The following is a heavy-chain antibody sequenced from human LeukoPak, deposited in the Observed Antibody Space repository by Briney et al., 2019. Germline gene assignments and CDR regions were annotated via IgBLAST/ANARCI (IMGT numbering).Heavy chain of an antibody. D-gene: IGHD2-15*01. Sequence: GGSLRLSCAASGFTFSSYAMSWVRQAPGKGLEWVSAISGSGGSTYYADSVKGRFTISRDNSKNTPYLQMNSLRAEDTAVYYCAKNGYCSGGSCYSAYYYGMDVWGQGTTVTVSS. V-gene: IGHV3-23*01. CDR1: GFTFSSYA. CDR3: AKNGYCSGGSCYSAYYYGMDV. CDR2: ISGSGGST. J-gene: IGHJ6*02.